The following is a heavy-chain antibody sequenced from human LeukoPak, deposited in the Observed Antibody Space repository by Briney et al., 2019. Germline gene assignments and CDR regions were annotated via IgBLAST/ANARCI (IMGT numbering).Heavy chain of an antibody. CDR1: GYTFTSYG. D-gene: IGHD3-22*01. V-gene: IGHV1-18*01. CDR2: ISAYNGNT. Sequence: ASVKVSCKASGYTFTSYGISWVRQAPGQGLEWMGWISAYNGNTNYAQKLQGRVTMTTDTSTSTAYMELRSLRSDDTAVYYCAREYDSSGYYYLAFDIWGQGTMVTVSS. J-gene: IGHJ3*02. CDR3: AREYDSSGYYYLAFDI.